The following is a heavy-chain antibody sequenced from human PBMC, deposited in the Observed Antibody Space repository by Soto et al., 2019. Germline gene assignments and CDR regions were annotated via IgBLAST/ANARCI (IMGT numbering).Heavy chain of an antibody. D-gene: IGHD2-2*01. CDR3: ARGGHLGYCSSTSCYHFDY. J-gene: IGHJ4*02. CDR1: GGSIRSSSYY. Sequence: PSETLSLTCTVSGGSIRSSSYYWGWIRQPPGKGLEWIGSIYYSGSTYYNPSLKSRVTISVDTSKNQFSLKLSSVTAADTAVYYCARGGHLGYCSSTSCYHFDYWGQGTLVTVSS. CDR2: IYYSGST. V-gene: IGHV4-39*01.